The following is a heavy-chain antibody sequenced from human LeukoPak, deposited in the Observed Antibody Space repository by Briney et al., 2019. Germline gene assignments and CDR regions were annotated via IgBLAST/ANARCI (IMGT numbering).Heavy chain of an antibody. Sequence: GGSLRLSCAASGFTFSIYSVNWVRQARGKGLEWVSSISSSSSYIYYADSVKGRFTISRDNAKNSLYLQMNSLRAEDTAVYYWARARSGYDFDSWGQGTLVTVSS. CDR2: ISSSSSYI. CDR1: GFTFSIYS. D-gene: IGHD5-12*01. V-gene: IGHV3-21*01. CDR3: ARARSGYDFDS. J-gene: IGHJ4*02.